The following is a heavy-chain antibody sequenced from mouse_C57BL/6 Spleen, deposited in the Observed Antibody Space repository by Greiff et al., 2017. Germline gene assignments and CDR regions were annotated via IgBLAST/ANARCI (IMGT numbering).Heavy chain of an antibody. CDR3: ARAGFYYAMDY. CDR1: GFTFSDYG. J-gene: IGHJ4*01. CDR2: ISSGSSTI. Sequence: EVHLVESGGGLVKPGGSLKLSCAASGFTFSDYGMHWVRQAPEKGLEWVAYISSGSSTIYYADTVKGRFPISRDNAKNTLFLQMTSLRSEDTAMYYCARAGFYYAMDYWGQGTSVTVSS. V-gene: IGHV5-17*01.